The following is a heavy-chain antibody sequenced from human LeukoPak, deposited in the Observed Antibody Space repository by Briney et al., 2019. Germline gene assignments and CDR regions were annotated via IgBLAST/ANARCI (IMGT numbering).Heavy chain of an antibody. V-gene: IGHV3-21*01. Sequence: GGSLRLSCAASGFTFSSYSMNWVRQAPGKGLEWVSSISSSSSYIYYADSVKGRFTISRDNAKNSLYLQMNSLRAEDTAVYYCAREGSSWYSGGFDYWGQGTLVIVSS. D-gene: IGHD6-13*01. CDR1: GFTFSSYS. CDR3: AREGSSWYSGGFDY. J-gene: IGHJ4*02. CDR2: ISSSSSYI.